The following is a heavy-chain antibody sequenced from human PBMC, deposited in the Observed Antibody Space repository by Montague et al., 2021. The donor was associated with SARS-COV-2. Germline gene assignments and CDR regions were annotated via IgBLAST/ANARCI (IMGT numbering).Heavy chain of an antibody. Sequence: SETLSLTCTVSGASISTGSDYWTWIRQRPGRGLEWIGNFYYSGGSTYNLSLKSRVTISADTSKNLFSLTLKSVTASDTAVYYCARDRGDIYGGNSAWFDPWAREPWSPSRQ. D-gene: IGHD4-23*01. CDR2: FYYSGGS. CDR1: GASISTGSDY. V-gene: IGHV4-61*03. CDR3: ARDRGDIYGGNSAWFDP. J-gene: IGHJ5*02.